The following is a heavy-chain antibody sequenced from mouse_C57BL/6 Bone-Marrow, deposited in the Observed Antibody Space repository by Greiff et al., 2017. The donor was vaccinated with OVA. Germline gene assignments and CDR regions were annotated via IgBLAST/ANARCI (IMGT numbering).Heavy chain of an antibody. D-gene: IGHD3-2*02. CDR1: GFTFSDFY. CDR3: ARDATAQAPFAY. V-gene: IGHV7-1*01. J-gene: IGHJ3*01. CDR2: SRNKANDYTT. Sequence: EVMLVESGGGLVQSGRSLRLSCATSGFTFSDFYMEWVRQAPGKGLEWIAASRNKANDYTTEYSASVKGRFIVSRDTSQSILYLQMNALRAEDTAIYYCARDATAQAPFAYWGQGTLVTVSA.